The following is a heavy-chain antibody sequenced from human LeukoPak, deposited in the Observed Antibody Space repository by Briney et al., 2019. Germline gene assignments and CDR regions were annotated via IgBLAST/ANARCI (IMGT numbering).Heavy chain of an antibody. J-gene: IGHJ4*02. CDR1: GFTFSTYA. CDR3: ERTVAVAGATGIFDS. CDR2: ISGSGGRT. V-gene: IGHV3-23*01. Sequence: GGSLRLSCAASGFTFSTYAMSWVRQAPGKGLESVSGISGSGGRTYCADSVKGRFTISRDNSKDTLYLQMNSLRAEDTAVYYCERTVAVAGATGIFDSWGQGTLVTVSS. D-gene: IGHD6-19*01.